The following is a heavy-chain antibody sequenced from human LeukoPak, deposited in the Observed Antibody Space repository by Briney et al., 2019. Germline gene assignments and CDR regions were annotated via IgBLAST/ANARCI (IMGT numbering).Heavy chain of an antibody. CDR2: IRYDGSNK. Sequence: TGGSLRLSCAASVFTFSSYGMHWVRQAPGKGLEWVAFIRYDGSNKYYADSVKGRFTISRDNSKNTLYLQMNSLRAEDTAVYYCAKERVVVVPAAILLDYWGQGTLVTVSS. D-gene: IGHD2-2*01. J-gene: IGHJ4*02. V-gene: IGHV3-30*02. CDR1: VFTFSSYG. CDR3: AKERVVVVPAAILLDY.